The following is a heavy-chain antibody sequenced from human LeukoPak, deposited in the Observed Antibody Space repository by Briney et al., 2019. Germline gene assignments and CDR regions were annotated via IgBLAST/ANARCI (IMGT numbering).Heavy chain of an antibody. CDR1: RFTYSNYW. J-gene: IGHJ4*02. V-gene: IGHV3-7*01. CDR2: IKEDGSQK. Sequence: PGGSLTLSCAASRFTYSNYWMTWVRQALGKGLEWVANIKEDGSQKYYVGSVKGRFTVSRDNAKNSLYLQLNSLRAEDTAVYFCARDHQNGYYFYWGQGTVVTVSS. D-gene: IGHD3-22*01. CDR3: ARDHQNGYYFY.